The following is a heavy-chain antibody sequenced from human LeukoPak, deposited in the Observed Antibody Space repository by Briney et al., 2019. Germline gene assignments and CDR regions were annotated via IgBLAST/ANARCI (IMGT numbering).Heavy chain of an antibody. V-gene: IGHV3-30-3*01. CDR1: GFTFSSYA. Sequence: PGRSLRLSCAASGFTFSSYAMHWVRQAPGKGLEWVAVISYDGSNKYYADSVKGRFTISRDNSKNTLYLQMNSLRAGDTAVYYCARTNWDAFDIWGQGTMVTVSS. CDR2: ISYDGSNK. J-gene: IGHJ3*02. D-gene: IGHD1-1*01. CDR3: ARTNWDAFDI.